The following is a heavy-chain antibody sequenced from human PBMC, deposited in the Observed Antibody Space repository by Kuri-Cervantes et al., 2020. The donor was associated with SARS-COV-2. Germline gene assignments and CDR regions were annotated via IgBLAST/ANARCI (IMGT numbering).Heavy chain of an antibody. CDR2: ISYDGSNK. V-gene: IGHV3-30-3*01. D-gene: IGHD1-26*01. CDR1: GFTFSSYA. Sequence: GESLKISCAASGFTFSSYAMHWVRQAPGKGLEWVAVISYDGSNKYYADSVKGRFTIPRDNSKNTLYLQMNSLRAEDTAVYYCAKDLVGATYDAFDIWGQGTMVTVSS. CDR3: AKDLVGATYDAFDI. J-gene: IGHJ3*02.